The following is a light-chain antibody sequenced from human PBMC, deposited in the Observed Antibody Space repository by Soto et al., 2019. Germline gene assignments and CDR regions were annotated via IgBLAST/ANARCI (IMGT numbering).Light chain of an antibody. Sequence: QSALTQPASVSGSPGQSITISCTGTSSGVGGYNYVSWYQHHPGKAPKLTIYDVTNRPSGVSNPFSGSKSGNTASLTISGLQPEDEADYYCSSYTTSNTRQIVFGTGTKVTV. CDR1: SSGVGGYNY. CDR2: DVT. V-gene: IGLV2-14*03. J-gene: IGLJ1*01. CDR3: SSYTTSNTRQIV.